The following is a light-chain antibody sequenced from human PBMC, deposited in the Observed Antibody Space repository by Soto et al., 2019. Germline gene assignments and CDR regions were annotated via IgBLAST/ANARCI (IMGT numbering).Light chain of an antibody. V-gene: IGLV2-11*01. CDR1: SSDVGRYNY. Sequence: QSALTQPRSVSGSPGQSVTISCTGTSSDVGRYNYVSWYQQHPGKAPKLIIYGVTKRPSGVPDRFSGSKSGNTASLTISGLQAEDEVDYYCCSYAGGYIFVFGTGTKLTVL. CDR3: CSYAGGYIFV. CDR2: GVT. J-gene: IGLJ1*01.